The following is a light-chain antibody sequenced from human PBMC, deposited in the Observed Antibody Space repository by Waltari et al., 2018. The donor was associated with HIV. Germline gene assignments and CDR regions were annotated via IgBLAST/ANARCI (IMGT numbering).Light chain of an antibody. CDR2: QDS. CDR1: KLGDNY. CDR3: QAWDTRTVV. J-gene: IGLJ2*01. Sequence: SYELTQPPSVSVSPGQTASITCSGDKLGDNYAYWYQQKPGQSPVLVIYQDSKRPSGIPERFSGSNSGNTATLTISGTQAMDEADYYCQAWDTRTVVFGGGTKVTVL. V-gene: IGLV3-1*01.